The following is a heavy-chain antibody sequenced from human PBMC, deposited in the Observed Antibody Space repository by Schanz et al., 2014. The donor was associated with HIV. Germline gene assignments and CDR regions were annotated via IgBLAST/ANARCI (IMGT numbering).Heavy chain of an antibody. CDR2: ISYDGSNK. J-gene: IGHJ3*02. Sequence: QAQLVESGGGVVQPGKSLRLSCAASGFTFSNHGMNWVRQAPGKGLEWVAVISYDGSNKYYADSVKGRFTISRDNSKNTLYLQMNSLRAEDTAVYYCAKDGSWEAFDAFDIWGQGTMVTVSS. V-gene: IGHV3-30*18. CDR1: GFTFSNHG. CDR3: AKDGSWEAFDAFDI. D-gene: IGHD1-26*01.